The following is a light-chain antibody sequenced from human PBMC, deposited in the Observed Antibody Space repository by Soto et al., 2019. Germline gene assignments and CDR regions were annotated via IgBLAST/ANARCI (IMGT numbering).Light chain of an antibody. J-gene: IGKJ1*01. CDR2: GAS. Sequence: EIEMTQSPATLSVSPGERATLSCRASQSVRDNLAWYQQKPGQAPRLLIYGASTRATGIPARFSGSGSGTEFTLTISSLQSEDFAVYYCQQYNTWPPWTFGRGTKVEIK. V-gene: IGKV3-15*01. CDR3: QQYNTWPPWT. CDR1: QSVRDN.